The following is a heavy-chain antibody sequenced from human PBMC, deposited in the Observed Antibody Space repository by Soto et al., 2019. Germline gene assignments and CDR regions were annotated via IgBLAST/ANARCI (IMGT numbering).Heavy chain of an antibody. CDR1: GFTCNYYW. CDR3: VRGDKGGFDL. D-gene: IGHD2-21*02. Sequence: GGSLRLSCAASGFTCNYYWMHWVRQAPGQGLVWVSHIHSDGSTTTYADSVKGRFTISRDNAKNTLYLQMNSLRAEDTAVYYCVRGDKGGFDLWGQGTTVTVSS. V-gene: IGHV3-74*01. CDR2: IHSDGSTT. J-gene: IGHJ3*01.